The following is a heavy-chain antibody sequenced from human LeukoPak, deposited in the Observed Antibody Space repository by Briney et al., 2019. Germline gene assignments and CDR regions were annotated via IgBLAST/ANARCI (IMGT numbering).Heavy chain of an antibody. Sequence: GTSLRLSCAASGFTFDDYAMHWVRQVPGKGLEWVSGLSWNSGSVAYADSVKGRFTISRDNAKNSLYLQMNSLRAEDTALYYCAKPRLSDSGNYYNSYFDYWGQGTLVTVSS. J-gene: IGHJ4*02. CDR1: GFTFDDYA. CDR3: AKPRLSDSGNYYNSYFDY. CDR2: LSWNSGSV. D-gene: IGHD3-10*01. V-gene: IGHV3-9*01.